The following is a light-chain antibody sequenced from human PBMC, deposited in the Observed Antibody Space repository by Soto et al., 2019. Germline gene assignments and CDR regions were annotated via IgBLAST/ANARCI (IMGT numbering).Light chain of an antibody. CDR2: NAS. V-gene: IGKV3D-15*01. J-gene: IGKJ1*01. CDR3: QQYNDWPRT. Sequence: EIVLTQSPGTLSLSPGERATLSCRASQNVGRNYLAWYQQKPGQAPRLLIYNASNRATGIPDRFSGSGSGTDFTLTINSLQSADFAVYYCQQYNDWPRTFGQGTKVDIK. CDR1: QNVGRN.